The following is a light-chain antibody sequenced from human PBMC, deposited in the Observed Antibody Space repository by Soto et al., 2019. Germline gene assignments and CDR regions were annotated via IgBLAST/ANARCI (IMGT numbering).Light chain of an antibody. Sequence: EIVLTQAPATLSLSPGERATLSCRASQSVSSFLAWFQQKPGQAPRLLIYDASHRATGIPARFSGSGSGTDFTLTISSLEPEELAVYYCQQRSNWPQLTFGGGNKVEIE. CDR2: DAS. CDR3: QQRSNWPQLT. V-gene: IGKV3-11*01. J-gene: IGKJ4*01. CDR1: QSVSSF.